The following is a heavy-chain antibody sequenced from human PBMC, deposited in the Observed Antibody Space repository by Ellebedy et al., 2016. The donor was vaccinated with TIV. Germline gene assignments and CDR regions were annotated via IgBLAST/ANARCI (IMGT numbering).Heavy chain of an antibody. J-gene: IGHJ4*02. CDR2: ISYDESKK. CDR3: ARELLYYYDDSGYYLGY. D-gene: IGHD3-22*01. Sequence: GGSLRLSCSASGFTFRTYGMHWVRQAPGKGLEWVAVISYDESKKLFVDSVKGRFTISRDNSKNTLDLQMNSLRVEDTAVYYCARELLYYYDDSGYYLGYWGQGTLVTVSS. V-gene: IGHV3-30*03. CDR1: GFTFRTYG.